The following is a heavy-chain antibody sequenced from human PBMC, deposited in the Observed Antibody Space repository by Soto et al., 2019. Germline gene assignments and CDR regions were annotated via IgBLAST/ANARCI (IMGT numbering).Heavy chain of an antibody. Sequence: GGSVRLSCTASGFTFDDYAMHWVRQAPGRGLEWVSGITWNSGNIAYADSVKGRFTIARDDDNNSLYLQMNSLRPEDTALYYCVKDSYADFHRVLSTAEYFFDYWGHGTLVTVSS. CDR1: GFTFDDYA. V-gene: IGHV3-9*01. CDR3: VKDSYADFHRVLSTAEYFFDY. D-gene: IGHD2-15*01. J-gene: IGHJ4*01. CDR2: ITWNSGNI.